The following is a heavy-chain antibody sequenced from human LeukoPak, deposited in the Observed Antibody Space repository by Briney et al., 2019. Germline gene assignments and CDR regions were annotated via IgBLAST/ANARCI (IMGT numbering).Heavy chain of an antibody. CDR2: INPNSGGT. CDR1: GYTFTGYY. V-gene: IGHV1-2*02. Sequence: GASVKVSCKASGYTFTGYYMHWVRQAPGQGLEWMGWINPNSGGTNYAQKFQGRVTMTRDTSISTAYMELSRLRSDDTAVYYCARARVVPTAMYNWFDPWGQGTLVTVSS. J-gene: IGHJ5*02. D-gene: IGHD2-2*01. CDR3: ARARVVPTAMYNWFDP.